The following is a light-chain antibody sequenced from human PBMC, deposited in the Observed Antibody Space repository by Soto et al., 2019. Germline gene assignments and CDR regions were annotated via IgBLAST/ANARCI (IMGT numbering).Light chain of an antibody. Sequence: SYDLTQPPSVSVSPGQTASITCSGDKLGDKYACWYQQKPGQSPVLVIYQDSKRPSGFPGRFSGSNSGNTATLTISGTQAMDEADYYCQAWDSSTDVFGTGTKLTVL. V-gene: IGLV3-1*01. CDR2: QDS. CDR1: KLGDKY. CDR3: QAWDSSTDV. J-gene: IGLJ1*01.